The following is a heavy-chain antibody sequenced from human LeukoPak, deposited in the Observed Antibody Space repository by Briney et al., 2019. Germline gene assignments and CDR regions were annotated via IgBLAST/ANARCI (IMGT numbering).Heavy chain of an antibody. Sequence: SETLSLTCAVYGGSFSGYYWSWIRQPPGKGLEWIGEINHSGSTNYNPSLKSRVTISVDTSKNQFSLKLSSVTAADTAVYYCARGLWRGVTATHYYMDVWGKGTTVTVSS. J-gene: IGHJ6*03. V-gene: IGHV4-34*01. CDR1: GGSFSGYY. CDR2: INHSGST. CDR3: ARGLWRGVTATHYYMDV. D-gene: IGHD2-21*02.